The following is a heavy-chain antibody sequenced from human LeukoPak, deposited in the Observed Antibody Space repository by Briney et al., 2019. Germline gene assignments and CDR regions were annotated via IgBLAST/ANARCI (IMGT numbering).Heavy chain of an antibody. J-gene: IGHJ4*02. CDR1: GYSISTGFY. CDR3: AGKRRAVAEDYFDY. D-gene: IGHD6-19*01. CDR2: IYHSGST. V-gene: IGHV4-38-2*01. Sequence: SSETPSLTCAVSGYSISTGFYWGWIRQSPGKGLEWIGSIYHSGSTYYNPSLKSRVTISVDTSKNQFSLKLSSVTATDTAVYYCAGKRRAVAEDYFDYWGQGTLVTVSS.